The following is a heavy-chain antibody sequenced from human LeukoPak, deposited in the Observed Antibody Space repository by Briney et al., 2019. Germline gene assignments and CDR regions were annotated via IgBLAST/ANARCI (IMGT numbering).Heavy chain of an antibody. CDR3: AKVITSVGATKAFDY. D-gene: IGHD1-26*01. CDR1: GFTFSSYA. CDR2: ISSSSSTI. V-gene: IGHV3-48*01. Sequence: PGGSLRLSCAASGFTFSSYAMSWVRQAPGKGLEWVSYISSSSSTIYYADSVKGRFTISRDNAKNSLYLQMNSLRAEDTAVYYCAKVITSVGATKAFDYWGQGTLVTVSS. J-gene: IGHJ4*02.